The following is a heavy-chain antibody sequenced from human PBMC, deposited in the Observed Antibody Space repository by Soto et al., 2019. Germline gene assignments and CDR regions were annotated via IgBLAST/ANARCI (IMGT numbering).Heavy chain of an antibody. D-gene: IGHD2-2*01. J-gene: IGHJ6*02. V-gene: IGHV1-69*01. Sequence: QVQLVQSGAEVKKPGSSVKVSCKASGGTFSSYAISWVRQAPGQGLEWMGGIIPIFGTANYAQKFQGRVTITADESTSTAYMELSSLRSEDMAVYYCARWVLPAAIEPYGMDVWGQGTTVTVSS. CDR1: GGTFSSYA. CDR2: IIPIFGTA. CDR3: ARWVLPAAIEPYGMDV.